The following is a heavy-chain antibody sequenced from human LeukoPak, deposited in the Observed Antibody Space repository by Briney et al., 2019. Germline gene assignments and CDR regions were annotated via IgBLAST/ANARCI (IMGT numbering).Heavy chain of an antibody. CDR3: ARGPDYGDYGYFDY. V-gene: IGHV3-30*04. Sequence: GGSLRLSCAASGFTFSSYAMHWVRQAPGKGLEWVAVISYDGSNKYYADSVKGRFTISRDNSKNTLYLQMNSLRAEDTAVYYCARGPDYGDYGYFDYWGQGTLVTVSS. CDR2: ISYDGSNK. CDR1: GFTFSSYA. D-gene: IGHD4-17*01. J-gene: IGHJ4*02.